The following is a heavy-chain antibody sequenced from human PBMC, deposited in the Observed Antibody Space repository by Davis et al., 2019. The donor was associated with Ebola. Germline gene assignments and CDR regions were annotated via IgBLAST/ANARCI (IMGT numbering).Heavy chain of an antibody. Sequence: ASVKVSCKVSGYTLTELSMHRVRQAPGKGLEWMGGFDPEDGETIYAQKFQGRVTMTEDTSTDTAYMELSSLRSEDTAVYYCATRAPDIVATIRDAFDIWGQGTMVTVSS. CDR2: FDPEDGET. CDR1: GYTLTELS. J-gene: IGHJ3*02. D-gene: IGHD5-12*01. CDR3: ATRAPDIVATIRDAFDI. V-gene: IGHV1-24*01.